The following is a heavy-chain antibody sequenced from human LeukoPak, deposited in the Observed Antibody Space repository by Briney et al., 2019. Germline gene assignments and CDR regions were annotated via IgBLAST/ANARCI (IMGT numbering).Heavy chain of an antibody. D-gene: IGHD1-26*01. Sequence: GGSLRLSCAASGFTFSSYGMHWVRQAPGKGLEWVSYISSSSSTIYYADSVKGRFTISRDNAKNSLYLQMNSLRAEDTAVYYCARDGSGIVGATGSYWGQGTLVTVSS. J-gene: IGHJ4*02. CDR3: ARDGSGIVGATGSY. V-gene: IGHV3-48*01. CDR2: ISSSSSTI. CDR1: GFTFSSYG.